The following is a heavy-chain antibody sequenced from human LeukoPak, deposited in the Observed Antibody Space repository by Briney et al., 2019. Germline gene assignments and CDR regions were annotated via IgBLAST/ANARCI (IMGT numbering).Heavy chain of an antibody. CDR3: AKAERPTYYYDSSGSDDAFDI. J-gene: IGHJ3*02. CDR2: ISYDGSNK. Sequence: PGGSLRLSCADSGFTFSSYAMHWVRQAPGKGLEWVAVISYDGSNKYYADSVKGRFTISRDNAKNSLYLQMNSLRAEDTALYYCAKAERPTYYYDSSGSDDAFDIWGQGTMVTVSS. D-gene: IGHD3-22*01. V-gene: IGHV3-30-3*01. CDR1: GFTFSSYA.